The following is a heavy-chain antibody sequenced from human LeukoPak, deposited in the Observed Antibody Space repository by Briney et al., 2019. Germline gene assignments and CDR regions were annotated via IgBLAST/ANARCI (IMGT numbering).Heavy chain of an antibody. CDR2: IKQDGSEK. CDR1: GFTFSSYW. V-gene: IGHV3-7*01. Sequence: GGSLRLSCAASGFTFSSYWMSWVRQAPGKGLEWVANIKQDGSEKYYVDSVKGRFTISRDNAKNSLYLQMNSLRAEDTAVYYCARETPYFYYYMDVWGKGTPVTVSS. CDR3: ARETPYFYYYMDV. J-gene: IGHJ6*03.